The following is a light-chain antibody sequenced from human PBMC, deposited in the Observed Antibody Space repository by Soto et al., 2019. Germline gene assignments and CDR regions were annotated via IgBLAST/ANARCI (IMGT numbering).Light chain of an antibody. CDR3: QQFGTSLTWT. CDR2: DAS. J-gene: IGKJ1*01. Sequence: EIVLTQSPATLSLSPGERATLSCRASQTVNSHFAWYQQKPGQAPRLHIYDASYRAAGIPARFSGSGSGTDFNLNVTSLEDEDFTVYYCQQFGTSLTWTFGKGTKVDIK. CDR1: QTVNSH. V-gene: IGKV3-11*01.